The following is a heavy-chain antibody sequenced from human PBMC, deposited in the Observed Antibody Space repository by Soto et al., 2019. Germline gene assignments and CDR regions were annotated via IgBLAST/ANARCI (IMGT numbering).Heavy chain of an antibody. CDR2: IYQSGST. CDR1: GGSISSGGYS. J-gene: IGHJ4*02. CDR3: AYDSSGYSAFDY. D-gene: IGHD3-22*01. V-gene: IGHV4-30-2*01. Sequence: SDTLSLTCAVSGGSISSGGYSWRWIRQPPGKGLEWIGYIYQSGSTYYNPSLKSRVTISVDRSKNQFSLKLSSVTAADTAVYYCAYDSSGYSAFDYWGQGTLVTVSS.